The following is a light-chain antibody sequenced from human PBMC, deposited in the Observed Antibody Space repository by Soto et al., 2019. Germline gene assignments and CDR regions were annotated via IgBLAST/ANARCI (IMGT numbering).Light chain of an antibody. Sequence: QSALTQPRSVSGSPGQSVTISCPGPGRVVAKYDYVSWYQQSPGKAPKLLIYDVTKRPSGVPDRFSGSKFGNTASLTISGLRAEDDADYFCCSHAGSYTFVFGTGTKLTVL. V-gene: IGLV2-11*01. J-gene: IGLJ1*01. CDR2: DVT. CDR3: CSHAGSYTFV. CDR1: GRVVAKYDY.